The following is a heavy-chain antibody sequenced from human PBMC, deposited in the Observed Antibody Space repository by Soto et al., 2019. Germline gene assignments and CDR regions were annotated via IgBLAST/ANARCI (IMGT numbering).Heavy chain of an antibody. J-gene: IGHJ6*03. CDR1: GFTFSSYW. Sequence: GGSLRLSCAASGFTFSSYWMSWVRQAPGKGLEWVANIKQDGSEKYYVDSVKGRFTISRDNAKNSLYLQMNSLRAEDTAVYYCAREPLYYYYYYMDVWGKGTPVTVSS. CDR3: AREPLYYYYYYMDV. V-gene: IGHV3-7*01. CDR2: IKQDGSEK.